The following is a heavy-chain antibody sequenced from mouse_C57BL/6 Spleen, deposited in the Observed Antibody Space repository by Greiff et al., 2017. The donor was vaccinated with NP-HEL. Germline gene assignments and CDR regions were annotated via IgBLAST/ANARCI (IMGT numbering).Heavy chain of an antibody. D-gene: IGHD2-5*01. V-gene: IGHV3-6*01. CDR3: AREGDSNCDWYFDV. CDR2: ISYDGSN. Sequence: EVKLMESGPGLVKPSQSLSLTCSVTGYSITSGYYWNWIRQFPGNKLEWMGYISYDGSNNYNPSLKNRISITRDTSKNQFFLKLNSVTTEDTATYYCAREGDSNCDWYFDVWGTGATVTVSS. CDR1: GYSITSGYY. J-gene: IGHJ1*03.